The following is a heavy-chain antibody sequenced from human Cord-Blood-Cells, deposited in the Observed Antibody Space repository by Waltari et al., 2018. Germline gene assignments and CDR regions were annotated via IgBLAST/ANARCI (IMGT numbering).Heavy chain of an antibody. CDR2: IHHCGST. Sequence: QVQLQESGPGLVKPSETLSLTCPVSGYSISSGYYRGWTRQPPGKGLEWIGSIHHCGSTYYNPSLKSRVTISVDTAKNQFSLKLSSVTAADTAVYYCARGGGHSGYDYDYWGQGTLVTVSS. V-gene: IGHV4-38-2*02. J-gene: IGHJ4*02. CDR3: ARGGGHSGYDYDY. D-gene: IGHD5-12*01. CDR1: GYSISSGYY.